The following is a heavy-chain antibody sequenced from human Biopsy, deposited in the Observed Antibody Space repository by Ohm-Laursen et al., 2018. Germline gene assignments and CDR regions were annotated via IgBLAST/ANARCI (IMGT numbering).Heavy chain of an antibody. CDR1: GGSINSGGHF. CDR2: IYDSGDT. D-gene: IGHD3-16*02. Sequence: SQTLSLTCCVSGGSINSGGHFWGWVRQSPGKGLEWIGYIYDSGDTYYNPSLMSLVSISADTSKNQVSLRLNSVTDADTAVYYCTRVRTFGGVIGGYYFDSWGQGILVTVSS. J-gene: IGHJ4*02. V-gene: IGHV4-31*01. CDR3: TRVRTFGGVIGGYYFDS.